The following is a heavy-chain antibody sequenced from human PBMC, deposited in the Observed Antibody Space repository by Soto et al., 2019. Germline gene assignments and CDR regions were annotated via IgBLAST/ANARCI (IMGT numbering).Heavy chain of an antibody. CDR1: GGTFSSYA. J-gene: IGHJ6*02. CDR3: ARGIGIAAAGTPSYYYYYGMDV. Sequence: SVKVSCKASGGTFSSYAISWVRQAPGQGLEWMGGIIPIFGTANYAQKFQGRVTITADESTSTAYMELSSLRSEDTAVYYCARGIGIAAAGTPSYYYYYGMDVWGQGTTVTVSS. D-gene: IGHD6-13*01. V-gene: IGHV1-69*13. CDR2: IIPIFGTA.